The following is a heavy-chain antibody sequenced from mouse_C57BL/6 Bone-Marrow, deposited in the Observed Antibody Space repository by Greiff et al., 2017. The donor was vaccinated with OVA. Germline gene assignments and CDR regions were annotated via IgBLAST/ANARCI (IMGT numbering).Heavy chain of an antibody. D-gene: IGHD2-5*01. CDR1: GYTFTSYW. CDR3: EREGGYYSILLDY. V-gene: IGHV1-55*01. Sequence: QVQLQQPGAELVKPGASVKMSCKASGYTFTSYWITWVKQRPGQGLEWIGDIYPGSGSTNYNEKFKSKATLTVDTSSSTAYMQLSSLTSEDSAVYYCEREGGYYSILLDYWGRGTTLTVTA. J-gene: IGHJ2*01. CDR2: IYPGSGST.